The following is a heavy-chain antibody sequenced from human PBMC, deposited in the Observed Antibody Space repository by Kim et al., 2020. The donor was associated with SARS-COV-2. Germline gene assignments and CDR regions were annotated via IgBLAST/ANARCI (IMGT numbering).Heavy chain of an antibody. CDR1: GFIFSDFA. CDR3: VRYGRNYGAVH. J-gene: IGHJ4*02. V-gene: IGHV3-64D*06. CDR2: TTRDGDGS. Sequence: GGSLRLSCSASGFIFSDFAIHWVRRAPGMGLQYVSATTRDGDGSFYADSVKDRFTIFRDNSKNTLFLQMSGLRIEDTAFYYCVRYGRNYGAVHWGPGTLVTVSA. D-gene: IGHD4-4*01.